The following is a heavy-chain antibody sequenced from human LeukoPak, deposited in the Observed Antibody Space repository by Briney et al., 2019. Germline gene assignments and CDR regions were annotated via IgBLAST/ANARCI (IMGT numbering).Heavy chain of an antibody. CDR2: IYYSGST. J-gene: IGHJ2*01. CDR1: GGSISSYY. D-gene: IGHD3-22*01. Sequence: PSETLSLTCTVSGGSISSYYWSWIRQPPGKGLEWIGYIYYSGSTNYNPSLKSRVTISVDTSKNQFSLKLSSVTAADTAVYYCARGYYDSSGYWAPNWYFDLWGRGTLVTVSS. V-gene: IGHV4-59*01. CDR3: ARGYYDSSGYWAPNWYFDL.